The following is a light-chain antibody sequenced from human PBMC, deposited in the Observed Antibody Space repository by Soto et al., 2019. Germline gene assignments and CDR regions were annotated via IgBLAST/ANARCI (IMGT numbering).Light chain of an antibody. CDR2: AVT. V-gene: IGLV2-14*01. Sequence: SALTQPASVSGSPGQSVTISCAGTSGDVGGYNYVSWYQQHPGKAPTRMIHAVTNRPSGVSNRFSGSKSGNTASLTISSLQDEDEADYYCCSYTGASTYGFGTGPKVTVL. CDR3: CSYTGASTYG. J-gene: IGLJ1*01. CDR1: SGDVGGYNY.